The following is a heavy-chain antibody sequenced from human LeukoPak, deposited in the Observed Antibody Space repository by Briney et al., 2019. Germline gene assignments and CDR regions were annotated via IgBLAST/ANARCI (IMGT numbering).Heavy chain of an antibody. J-gene: IGHJ3*02. V-gene: IGHV1-24*01. CDR1: GYTLTELS. CDR3: ATDPFRDGYKAYAFDI. D-gene: IGHD5-24*01. Sequence: GASVKVSCKVSGYTLTELSMHWVRQAPGKGLEWMGGFDPEDGETIYAQKFQGRVTMTEDTSTDTAYMELSSLRSEDTAVYYCATDPFRDGYKAYAFDIWGQGTMVTVSS. CDR2: FDPEDGET.